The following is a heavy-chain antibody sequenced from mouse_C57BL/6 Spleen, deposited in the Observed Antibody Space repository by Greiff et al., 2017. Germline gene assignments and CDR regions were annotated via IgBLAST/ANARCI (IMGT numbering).Heavy chain of an antibody. CDR1: GYTFTSYW. CDR2: IHPNSGST. Sequence: QVQLQQPGAELVKPGASVKLSCKASGYTFTSYWMNWVKQRPGQGLEWIGMIHPNSGSTNYNEKFKSKATLTVDKSSSTAYMQLSSLTSEDSAVYYCARAKNYDYFDYWGQGTTLTVSS. V-gene: IGHV1-64*01. D-gene: IGHD2-4*01. CDR3: ARAKNYDYFDY. J-gene: IGHJ2*01.